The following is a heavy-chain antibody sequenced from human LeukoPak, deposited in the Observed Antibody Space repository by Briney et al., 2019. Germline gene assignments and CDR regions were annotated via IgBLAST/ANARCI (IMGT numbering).Heavy chain of an antibody. CDR1: GLTVSSNY. J-gene: IGHJ4*02. D-gene: IGHD6-6*01. CDR2: IYSGGST. CDR3: ARDRVENQQLVGGNY. V-gene: IGHV3-66*01. Sequence: GGSLRLSCAASGLTVSSNYMSWVRQAPGKGLEWVSVIYSGGSTYYADSVKGRFTISRDNSKNTLYLQMNSLRAEDTAVYYCARDRVENQQLVGGNYWGQGTLVTVSS.